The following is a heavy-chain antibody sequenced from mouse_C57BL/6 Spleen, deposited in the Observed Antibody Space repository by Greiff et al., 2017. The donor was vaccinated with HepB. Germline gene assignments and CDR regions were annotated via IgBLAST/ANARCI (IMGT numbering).Heavy chain of an antibody. CDR2: IYPGDGDT. CDR3: ARTYYYDQGYYAMDY. D-gene: IGHD1-1*01. Sequence: VQLQQSGPELVKPGASVKISCKASGYAFSSSWMNWVKQRPGKGLEWIGRIYPGDGDTNYNGKFKGKATLTADKSSSTAYMQLSSLTSEDSAVYFCARTYYYDQGYYAMDYWGQGTSVTVSS. J-gene: IGHJ4*01. V-gene: IGHV1-82*01. CDR1: GYAFSSSW.